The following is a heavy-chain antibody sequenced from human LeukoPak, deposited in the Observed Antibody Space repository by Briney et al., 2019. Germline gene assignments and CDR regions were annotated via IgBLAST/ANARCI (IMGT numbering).Heavy chain of an antibody. CDR2: INPNSGGT. D-gene: IGHD5-24*01. Sequence: ASVKVSCKASGYTFTGYYMHWVRQAPGQGLEWMGWINPNSGGTNYAQKFQGRVTMTRDTSISTAYLELSRLRSDDTVVYYCARGHGYNNAFDIWGQGTMVTVSS. CDR1: GYTFTGYY. J-gene: IGHJ3*02. CDR3: ARGHGYNNAFDI. V-gene: IGHV1-2*02.